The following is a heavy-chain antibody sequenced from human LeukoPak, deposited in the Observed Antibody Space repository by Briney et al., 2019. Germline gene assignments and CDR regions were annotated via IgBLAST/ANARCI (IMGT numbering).Heavy chain of an antibody. Sequence: GGSLRLSCAASGFTFSSYWMSWVRQAPGKGLEWVANIKQDGSEKYYVDSVKGRFTISRDNAKNSLYLQMNSLRAEDTAVYYCASRYDYVWGTTVDYWGQGTLVTVSS. CDR3: ASRYDYVWGTTVDY. J-gene: IGHJ4*02. V-gene: IGHV3-7*01. CDR2: IKQDGSEK. CDR1: GFTFSSYW. D-gene: IGHD3-16*01.